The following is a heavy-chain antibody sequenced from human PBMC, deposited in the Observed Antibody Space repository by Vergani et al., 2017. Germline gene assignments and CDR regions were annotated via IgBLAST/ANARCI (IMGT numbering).Heavy chain of an antibody. V-gene: IGHV4-39*01. CDR3: ARQRGAARPDQKGYYFDY. CDR2: IYYSGST. J-gene: IGHJ4*02. CDR1: GGSISSSSYY. D-gene: IGHD6-6*01. Sequence: QLQLQESGPGLVKPSETLSLTCTVPGGSISSSSYYWGWIRQPPGKGLEWIGSIYYSGSTYYNPALKSRVPISVDTAKNQFSLKLSSVTAADTAVYYCARQRGAARPDQKGYYFDYWGQGTLVTVSS.